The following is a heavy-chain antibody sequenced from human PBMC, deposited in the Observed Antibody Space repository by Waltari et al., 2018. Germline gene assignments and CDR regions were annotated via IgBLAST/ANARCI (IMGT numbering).Heavy chain of an antibody. CDR2: IGGSNVFT. J-gene: IGHJ4*02. D-gene: IGHD4-4*01. CDR1: GFTFSGHA. CDR3: TKTVDYSAWRLFFDH. V-gene: IGHV3-23*01. Sequence: EERLLESGGGLVQPGGSLGLSWVVSGFTFSGHALGWGRRAPGKGLEWIAGIGGSNVFTYYVDSVKGRFTVSRDNSKNTMYLQMNSLRAEDTAIYYCTKTVDYSAWRLFFDHWGQGTLVSVSS.